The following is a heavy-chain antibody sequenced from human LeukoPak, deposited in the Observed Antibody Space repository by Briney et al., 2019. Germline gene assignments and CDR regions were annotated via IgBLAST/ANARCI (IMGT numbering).Heavy chain of an antibody. Sequence: TTSETLSLTCTVSGGSISSYYWSWIRQPPGKGPEWIGYIYYSGSTNYNPSLKSRATISVDTSKNQFSLKLSSVTAADTAVYYCARSWIRLGYFDYWGQGTLVTVSS. CDR1: GGSISSYY. V-gene: IGHV4-59*08. J-gene: IGHJ4*02. D-gene: IGHD5-18*01. CDR3: ARSWIRLGYFDY. CDR2: IYYSGST.